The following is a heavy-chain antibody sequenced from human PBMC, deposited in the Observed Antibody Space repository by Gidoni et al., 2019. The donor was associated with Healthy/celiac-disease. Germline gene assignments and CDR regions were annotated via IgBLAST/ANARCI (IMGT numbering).Heavy chain of an antibody. CDR1: GFTFDAYA. CDR2: ISWNSCSI. V-gene: IGHV3-9*01. D-gene: IGHD3-22*01. Sequence: EVQLVESGGGLVQPGRSLRLSCAASGFTFDAYALHWVRQAPGKGLEWVSGISWNSCSIGYADSVKGRFTISRDNAKNSLYLQMNSLRAEDTALYYCAKATTNYYDSGAHDAFDIWGQGTMVTVSS. CDR3: AKATTNYYDSGAHDAFDI. J-gene: IGHJ3*02.